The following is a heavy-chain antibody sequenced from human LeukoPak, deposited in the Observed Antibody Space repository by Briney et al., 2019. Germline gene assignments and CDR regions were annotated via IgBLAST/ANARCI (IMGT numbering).Heavy chain of an antibody. CDR3: TTDQLLLWFGELPNYYYYGMDV. D-gene: IGHD3-10*01. V-gene: IGHV3-15*01. CDR2: IKSKTDGGTT. Sequence: GGSLRLSCAASGFTFSNAWMSWVRQAPGKGLEWVGRIKSKTDGGTTDYAAPVKGRFTISRDDSKNTLYLQMNSLKTEDTAVYYCTTDQLLLWFGELPNYYYYGMDVWGQGTTVTVSS. CDR1: GFTFSNAW. J-gene: IGHJ6*02.